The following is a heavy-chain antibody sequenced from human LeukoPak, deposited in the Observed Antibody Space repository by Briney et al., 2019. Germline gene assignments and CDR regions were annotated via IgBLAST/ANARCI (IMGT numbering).Heavy chain of an antibody. D-gene: IGHD2-2*03. CDR1: GFSVSGNY. CDR2: LYAGGST. J-gene: IGHJ4*02. CDR3: TTLDMRVTTILDY. Sequence: GGSLRLSCVASGFSVSGNYMSWVRQAPGKGLEWVSVLYAGGSTYSADSVKGRFIISRDNSKNTLYLQMNSLRAEDTAVYYCTTLDMRVTTILDYWGQGTLVTVSS. V-gene: IGHV3-66*01.